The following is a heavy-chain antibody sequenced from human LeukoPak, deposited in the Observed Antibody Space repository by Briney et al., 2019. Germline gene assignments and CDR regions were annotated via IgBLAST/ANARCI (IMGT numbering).Heavy chain of an antibody. Sequence: PSETLSLTCTVSGGSISSSSYYWGWIRQPPGKGLEWIGSIYYSGSTYYNASLKSRVTISVDTSKNQFSLKLSSVTAADTAVYYCARLRIAAAGYVDYWGQGTLVTVSS. CDR3: ARLRIAAAGYVDY. J-gene: IGHJ4*02. D-gene: IGHD6-13*01. CDR1: GGSISSSSYY. V-gene: IGHV4-39*01. CDR2: IYYSGST.